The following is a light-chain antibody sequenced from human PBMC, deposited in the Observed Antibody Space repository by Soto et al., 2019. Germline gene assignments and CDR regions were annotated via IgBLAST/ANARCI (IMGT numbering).Light chain of an antibody. J-gene: IGKJ3*01. V-gene: IGKV1-39*01. CDR1: QSVSNH. CDR2: TAS. CDR3: QQYYSFPFT. Sequence: DIQMTQSPSSLSASVGDRVSITCRASQSVSNHLHWYQQKPGKAPTLLIYTASSLQSGVPSRFSGSGSGADFTLTISCLQSEDFATYYCQQYYSFPFTFGPGTKVDIK.